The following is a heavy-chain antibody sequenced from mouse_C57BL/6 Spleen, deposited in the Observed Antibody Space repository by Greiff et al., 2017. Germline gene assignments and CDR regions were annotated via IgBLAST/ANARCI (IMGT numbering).Heavy chain of an antibody. CDR2: IDPEDGDT. CDR3: TTWGYSNYGAMDY. D-gene: IGHD2-5*01. J-gene: IGHJ4*01. V-gene: IGHV14-1*01. Sequence: EVKLVESGAELVRPGASVKLSCTASGFNIKDYYMHWVKQRPEQGLAWIGRIDPEDGDTEYAPKFQGKATMTADTSSNTAYLQLSSLTSEDTAVYYCTTWGYSNYGAMDYWGQGTSVTVSS. CDR1: GFNIKDYY.